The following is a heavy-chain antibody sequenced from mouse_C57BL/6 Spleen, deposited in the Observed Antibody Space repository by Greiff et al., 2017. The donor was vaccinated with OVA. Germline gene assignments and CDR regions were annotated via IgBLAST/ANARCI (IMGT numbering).Heavy chain of an antibody. CDR3: AQGSNLDY. Sequence: QVQLQQPGAELVMPGASVKLSCKASGYTFTSYWMHWVKQRPGQGLEWIGEIDPSDSYTNYNQKFKGKSTLTVDKSSSTAYMQLSSLTSEDSAVYYCAQGSNLDYWGQGTTLTVSS. CDR2: IDPSDSYT. V-gene: IGHV1-69*01. J-gene: IGHJ2*01. D-gene: IGHD2-5*01. CDR1: GYTFTSYW.